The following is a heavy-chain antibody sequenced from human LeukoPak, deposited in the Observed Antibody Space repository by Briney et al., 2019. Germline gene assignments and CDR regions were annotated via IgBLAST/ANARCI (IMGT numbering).Heavy chain of an antibody. CDR3: AFSRIAAAGETEDKKKDYYYGMDV. Sequence: GASVKVSCKASGYTFTGYYMHWVRQAPGQGLEWMGWINPNSGGTNYAQKFQGRVTMTRDTSISTAYMELSRLRSDDTAVYYCAFSRIAAAGETEDKKKDYYYGMDVWGQGTTVTVSS. J-gene: IGHJ6*02. CDR2: INPNSGGT. V-gene: IGHV1-2*02. D-gene: IGHD6-13*01. CDR1: GYTFTGYY.